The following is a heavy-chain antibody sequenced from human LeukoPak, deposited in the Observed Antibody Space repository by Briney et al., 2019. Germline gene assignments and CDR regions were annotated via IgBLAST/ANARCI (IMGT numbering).Heavy chain of an antibody. J-gene: IGHJ5*02. Sequence: PSETLSLTCAVYGGSFSGYSWRWIRPPPGKGLEWIGEINHSGSTNYTPSLKSRVTISVDTSKNQFSLKLSSVTAADTAVYYCARGPEYDILTGYPATNWFDPWGQGTLVTVSS. V-gene: IGHV4-34*01. CDR2: INHSGST. CDR1: GGSFSGYS. CDR3: ARGPEYDILTGYPATNWFDP. D-gene: IGHD3-9*01.